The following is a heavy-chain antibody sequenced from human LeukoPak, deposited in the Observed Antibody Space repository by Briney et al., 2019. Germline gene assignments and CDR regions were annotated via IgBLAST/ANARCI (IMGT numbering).Heavy chain of an antibody. J-gene: IGHJ4*02. Sequence: ASVKVSCKASGYTFTSYDINWVRQATGQGLEWMGWMNPNSGNTGYAQKFQGRVTMTRTTSINTAYMELSSLRSDDTAVYYCAREGLYYDSSGLDYWGQGTLVTVSS. D-gene: IGHD3-22*01. CDR3: AREGLYYDSSGLDY. CDR2: MNPNSGNT. CDR1: GYTFTSYD. V-gene: IGHV1-8*01.